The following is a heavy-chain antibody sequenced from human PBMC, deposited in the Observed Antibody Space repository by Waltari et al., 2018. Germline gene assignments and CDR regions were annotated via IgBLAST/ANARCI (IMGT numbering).Heavy chain of an antibody. J-gene: IGHJ6*03. CDR1: GFTFSSYA. D-gene: IGHD1-7*01. V-gene: IGHV3-23*03. Sequence: EVQLLESGGGLVQPGGSLRLSCAASGFTFSSYAMSWVRQAPGKGLEWVSVIYSGGSTYYADSVKGRFTISRDNSKNTLYLQMNSLRAEDTAVYYCAKDGSITGTTLLPYYYYYYYMDVWGKGTTVTVSS. CDR2: IYSGGST. CDR3: AKDGSITGTTLLPYYYYYYYMDV.